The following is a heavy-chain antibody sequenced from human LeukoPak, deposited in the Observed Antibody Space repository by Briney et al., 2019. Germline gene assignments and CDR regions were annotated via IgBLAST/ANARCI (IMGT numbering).Heavy chain of an antibody. D-gene: IGHD3-22*01. CDR3: ARDRGTMIVVVTSLFDY. V-gene: IGHV1-69*05. J-gene: IGHJ4*02. CDR1: GGTFSSYA. Sequence: SVKVSCKASGGTFSSYAISWVRQAPGQGLEWMGGIIPIFGTANYAQKFQGRVTITRDTSASTAYMELSSLRSEDTAVYYCARDRGTMIVVVTSLFDYWGQGTLVTVSS. CDR2: IIPIFGTA.